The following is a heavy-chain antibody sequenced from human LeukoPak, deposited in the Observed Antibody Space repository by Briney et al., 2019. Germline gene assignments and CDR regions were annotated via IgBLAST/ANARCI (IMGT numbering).Heavy chain of an antibody. Sequence: GASVKVSCKASGYTFTSYGINWVRQAPGQGLEWMGWISGYNGYTYYAQKLQGRVTMTTDTSTSTAYMELRSLRSGDTAVYYCARDYDYVWGSYRSHYYYYMDVWGKGTTVTISS. CDR2: ISGYNGYT. CDR3: ARDYDYVWGSYRSHYYYYMDV. J-gene: IGHJ6*03. V-gene: IGHV1-18*01. CDR1: GYTFTSYG. D-gene: IGHD3-16*02.